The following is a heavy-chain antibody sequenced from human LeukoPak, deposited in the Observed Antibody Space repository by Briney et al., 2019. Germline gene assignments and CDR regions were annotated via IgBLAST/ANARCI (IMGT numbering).Heavy chain of an antibody. CDR1: GDTFSSYG. CDR3: AREGKMATIYYYYYYMDV. V-gene: IGHV1-69*06. Sequence: GASVKVSCKASGDTFSSYGISWVRQAPGQGLEWMGGIIPIFGTANYAQKFQGRVTITADKSTSTGYMELSSLRPEDTAVYYCAREGKMATIYYYYYYMDVWGKGTTVTVSS. D-gene: IGHD5-24*01. J-gene: IGHJ6*03. CDR2: IIPIFGTA.